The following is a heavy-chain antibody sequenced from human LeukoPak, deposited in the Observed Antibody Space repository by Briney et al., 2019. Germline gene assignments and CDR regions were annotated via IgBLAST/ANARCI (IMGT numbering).Heavy chain of an antibody. D-gene: IGHD3-22*01. V-gene: IGHV5-51*01. CDR1: GYSFTSYW. Sequence: GESLKISCKGSGYSFTSYWIGWVRQMPGKGLEWMGSIYPGDSDTRYSPSFQGQVTISVDKSISSAFLERTSLKASDTAIYYYSLPYHYETSGYFDXVPPSNWGQGTLVTVSS. CDR2: IYPGDSDT. CDR3: SLPYHYETSGYFDXVPPSN. J-gene: IGHJ4*02.